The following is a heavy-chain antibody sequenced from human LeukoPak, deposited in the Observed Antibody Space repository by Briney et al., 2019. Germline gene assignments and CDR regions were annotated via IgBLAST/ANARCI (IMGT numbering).Heavy chain of an antibody. CDR2: IYYSGST. J-gene: IGHJ4*02. CDR1: GGSISSYY. V-gene: IGHV4-59*01. Sequence: RASETLSLTCTVSGGSISSYYWSWIRQPPGKGLEWIGYIYYSGSTNYNPSLKSRVTISVDTSKNQFSLKLSSVTAADTAVYYYARSAQRGSRRAIDYWGQGTLVTVSS. D-gene: IGHD1-26*01. CDR3: ARSAQRGSRRAIDY.